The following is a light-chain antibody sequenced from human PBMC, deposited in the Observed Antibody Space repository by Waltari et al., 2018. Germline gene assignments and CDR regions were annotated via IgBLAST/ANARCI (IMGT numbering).Light chain of an antibody. Sequence: QSALTQPPPASGSPGQSVTISCTGTSSDVGVYNYVSWYQQHPGKAPKLMIYEVSKRPSGVPDRFSGSTSGNTASLTGSGRQAADEADYYCSSYAGSNNLGVFGTGTKVTVL. CDR3: SSYAGSNNLGV. J-gene: IGLJ1*01. CDR1: SSDVGVYNY. V-gene: IGLV2-8*01. CDR2: EVS.